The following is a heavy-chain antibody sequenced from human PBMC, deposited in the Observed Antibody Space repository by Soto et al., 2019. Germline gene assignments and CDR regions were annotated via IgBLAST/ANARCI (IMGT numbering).Heavy chain of an antibody. D-gene: IGHD6-13*01. V-gene: IGHV3-23*01. CDR3: AKDRVIAAAGYSNWFDP. Sequence: GGSLRLSCAASGFTFSSYAMSWVRQAPGKGLEWVSAISGSGGSTYYADSVKGRFTISRDNSKNTLYLQMNSLRAEDTAVYYCAKDRVIAAAGYSNWFDPWGQGTLVTVSS. CDR1: GFTFSSYA. CDR2: ISGSGGST. J-gene: IGHJ5*02.